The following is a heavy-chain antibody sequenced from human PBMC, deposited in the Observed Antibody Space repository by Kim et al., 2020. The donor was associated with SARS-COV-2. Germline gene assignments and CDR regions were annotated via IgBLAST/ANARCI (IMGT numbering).Heavy chain of an antibody. CDR3: ARGGSRLTIVGVGINPREDAFDL. Sequence: SETLSLTCAVYGGSFSGYYWSWIRQPPGKGLEWIGEINHSGSTNYNPSLKSRVTISVDTSKNQFSLKLNSVTAADTSVYYCARGGSRLTIVGVGINPREDAFDLWGQGTMVTVSS. D-gene: IGHD3-3*01. CDR2: INHSGST. J-gene: IGHJ3*01. V-gene: IGHV4-34*01. CDR1: GGSFSGYY.